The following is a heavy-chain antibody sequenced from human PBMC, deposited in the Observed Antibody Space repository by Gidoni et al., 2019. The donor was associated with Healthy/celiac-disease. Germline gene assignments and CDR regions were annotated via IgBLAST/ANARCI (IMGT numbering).Heavy chain of an antibody. CDR3: AKDPYCSGGSCYYDWYFDL. J-gene: IGHJ2*01. CDR2: ISGSGGST. Sequence: EVQLLASGGGLVQPGGSLRLSCAASGFTFSSYAMSWVRQAPGKGLEWVSAISGSGGSTYYADSVKGRFTISRDNSKNTLYLQMNSLRAEDTAVYYCAKDPYCSGGSCYYDWYFDLWGRGTLVTVSS. CDR1: GFTFSSYA. D-gene: IGHD2-15*01. V-gene: IGHV3-23*01.